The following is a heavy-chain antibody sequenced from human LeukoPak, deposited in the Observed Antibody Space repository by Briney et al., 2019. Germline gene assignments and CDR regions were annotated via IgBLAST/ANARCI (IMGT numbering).Heavy chain of an antibody. Sequence: SVKVSCKASGGTFSSYTISWVRQAPGQGLEWMGRIIPILGIANYAQKFQGTVTITADKSTSTAYMELSSLRSEDTAVYYCARAPGYSYGPFDYRGQGTLVTVSS. J-gene: IGHJ4*02. CDR2: IIPILGIA. D-gene: IGHD5-18*01. V-gene: IGHV1-69*02. CDR3: ARAPGYSYGPFDY. CDR1: GGTFSSYT.